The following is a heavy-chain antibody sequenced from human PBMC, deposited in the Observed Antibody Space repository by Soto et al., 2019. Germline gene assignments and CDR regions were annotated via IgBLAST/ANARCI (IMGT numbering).Heavy chain of an antibody. CDR2: INAGNGNT. D-gene: IGHD3-3*01. CDR3: ARDRRIYYDFWSGYWARFDP. Sequence: ASVKVSCKASRYTFTSYAMHWVRQAPGQRXEWMGWINAGNGNTKYSQKFQGRVTITRDTSASTAYMELSSLRSEDTAVYYCARDRRIYYDFWSGYWARFDPWGQGTLVTVSS. J-gene: IGHJ5*02. CDR1: RYTFTSYA. V-gene: IGHV1-3*01.